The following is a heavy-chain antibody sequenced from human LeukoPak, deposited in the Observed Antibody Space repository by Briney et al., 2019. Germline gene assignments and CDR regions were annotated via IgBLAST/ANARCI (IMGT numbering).Heavy chain of an antibody. J-gene: IGHJ4*02. CDR3: ARSTAPVLRYFDWLLTPPLYFDY. D-gene: IGHD3-9*01. CDR2: INPNSGGT. Sequence: ASVKVSCKASGYTFTGYYMHWVRQAPGQGLEWMGWINPNSGGTNYAQKFQGRVTMTRDTSISTAYMELSRLRSDDTAVYYCARSTAPVLRYFDWLLTPPLYFDYWGQGTLVTVSS. CDR1: GYTFTGYY. V-gene: IGHV1-2*02.